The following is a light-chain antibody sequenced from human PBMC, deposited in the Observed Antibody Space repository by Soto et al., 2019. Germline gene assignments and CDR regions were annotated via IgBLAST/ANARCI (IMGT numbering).Light chain of an antibody. CDR3: SPYISGCPLYV. CDR2: DVS. CDR1: SSDVGGYNY. Sequence: QSVLTQPASVSGSPGQSITISCTGTSSDVGGYNYVSWYQQHPGKAPKLMIYDVSNRPSGVSNRFSGSKSGNTASLTISGLQAEDEADYYCSPYISGCPLYVFSTVTKVTVL. V-gene: IGLV2-14*01. J-gene: IGLJ1*01.